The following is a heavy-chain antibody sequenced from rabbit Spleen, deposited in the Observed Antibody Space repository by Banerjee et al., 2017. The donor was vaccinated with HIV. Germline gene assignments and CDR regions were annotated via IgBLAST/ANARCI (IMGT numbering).Heavy chain of an antibody. V-gene: IGHV1S7*01. CDR2: IDPVFGST. CDR3: ARDPAYSSGSGSAIPYL. CDR1: GFSFSSGYD. J-gene: IGHJ4*01. D-gene: IGHD1-1*01. Sequence: QLVESGGGLVKPGASLTLICTASGFSFSSGYDMSWVRQAPGKGLEWIGYIDPVFGSTHYASWVNGRFTISSHNAQNTLYLQLKSLTAADTATYFCARDPAYSSGSGSAIPYLWGPGTLVTVS.